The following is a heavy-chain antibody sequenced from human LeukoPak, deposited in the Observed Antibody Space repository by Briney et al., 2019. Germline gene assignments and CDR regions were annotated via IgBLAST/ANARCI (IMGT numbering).Heavy chain of an antibody. J-gene: IGHJ4*02. Sequence: GASVKVSCKASGDTFSSYAISWVRQAPGQGLEWMGGIIPIFGTANYAQKFQGRVTITADESTSTAYMELSSLRSEDTAVYYCARGYYDSSAGNGTDYWGQGTLVTVSS. V-gene: IGHV1-69*13. D-gene: IGHD3-22*01. CDR2: IIPIFGTA. CDR3: ARGYYDSSAGNGTDY. CDR1: GDTFSSYA.